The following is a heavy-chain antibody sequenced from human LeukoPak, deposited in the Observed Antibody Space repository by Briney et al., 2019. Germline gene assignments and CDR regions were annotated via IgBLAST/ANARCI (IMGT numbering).Heavy chain of an antibody. V-gene: IGHV3-7*01. CDR1: GFTFTDYF. J-gene: IGHJ4*02. Sequence: GGSLRLSCVASGFTFTDYFMSWVRQAPGKGLEWVASIKHNGGEKYYVDSVKGRFTISRDEARKSIYLQMSSLRVEDTAVYYCAKDRANWAIDDWGQGTQVTVSS. D-gene: IGHD7-27*01. CDR2: IKHNGGEK. CDR3: AKDRANWAIDD.